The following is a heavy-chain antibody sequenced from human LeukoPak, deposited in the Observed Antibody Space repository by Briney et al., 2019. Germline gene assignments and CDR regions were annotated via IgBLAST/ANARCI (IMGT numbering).Heavy chain of an antibody. J-gene: IGHJ4*02. CDR2: IRGSSSHT. D-gene: IGHD2-2*02. V-gene: IGHV3-23*01. Sequence: GGSLRLSCAASGFTFSIYAMSWVRQAPGKGLEWVSGIRGSSSHTKDADFVRGRFTIYRDNSRNTLYLQLNSLRAEDTAVYYCAKEHDYTNAAPEWGFDSWGQGTLGIVSS. CDR3: AKEHDYTNAAPEWGFDS. CDR1: GFTFSIYA.